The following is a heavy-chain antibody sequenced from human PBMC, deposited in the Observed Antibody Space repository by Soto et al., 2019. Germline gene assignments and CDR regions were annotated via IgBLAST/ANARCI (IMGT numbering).Heavy chain of an antibody. V-gene: IGHV5-10-1*01. J-gene: IGHJ6*02. CDR1: GYSFTSYW. CDR3: ASVDTAMVYYYGMDV. D-gene: IGHD5-18*01. Sequence: LGESLKISCKGSGYSFTSYWISWVRQMPGKGLEWMGRIDPSDSYTNYSPSFQGHVTISADKTISTDYLQWSSLKASDTAMYYCASVDTAMVYYYGMDVWGQGTTVTVSS. CDR2: IDPSDSYT.